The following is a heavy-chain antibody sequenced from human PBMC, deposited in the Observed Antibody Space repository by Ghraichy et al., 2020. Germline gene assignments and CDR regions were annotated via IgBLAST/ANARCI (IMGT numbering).Heavy chain of an antibody. D-gene: IGHD3-22*01. Sequence: GGSLRLSCAASGFTFSNAWMNWVRQAPGKGLEWVGRIKSKTDGGTTEYAAPVKGRFTISRDDSRNTLDLQMNSLKTEDTALYYCTSYYYDSSGQLDAFDIWGQGTMVTVSS. CDR3: TSYYYDSSGQLDAFDI. CDR1: GFTFSNAW. V-gene: IGHV3-15*07. CDR2: IKSKTDGGTT. J-gene: IGHJ3*02.